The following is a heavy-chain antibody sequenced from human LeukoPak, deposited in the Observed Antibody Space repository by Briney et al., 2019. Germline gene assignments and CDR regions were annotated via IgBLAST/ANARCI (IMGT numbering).Heavy chain of an antibody. J-gene: IGHJ4*02. CDR2: ISGSGASR. CDR1: GFTFSSHA. V-gene: IGHV3-23*01. D-gene: IGHD4-17*01. Sequence: GGSLRLSCAASGFTFSSHAMNWLRQAPGKGLEWVSAISGSGASRYYADSVKGRFTISRDNSKNTLYLEMRSLRAEDTAVYYCARDGLGDGEVWGQGTLVTVSS. CDR3: ARDGLGDGEV.